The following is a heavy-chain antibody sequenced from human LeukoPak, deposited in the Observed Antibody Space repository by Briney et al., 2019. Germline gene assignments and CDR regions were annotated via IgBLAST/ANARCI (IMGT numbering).Heavy chain of an antibody. CDR2: ITSDGSST. D-gene: IGHD2-15*01. CDR1: GFTFTRHW. V-gene: IGHV3-74*01. Sequence: PGGSLRLSCAVSGFTFTRHWMLWVRQVPGKGLVWVSRITSDGSSTRYADSVKGRFTISRDNAKNTLYLQMNSLRAEDTAVYYCARERYSSGPDGFDIWGQGTMVTVSS. J-gene: IGHJ3*02. CDR3: ARERYSSGPDGFDI.